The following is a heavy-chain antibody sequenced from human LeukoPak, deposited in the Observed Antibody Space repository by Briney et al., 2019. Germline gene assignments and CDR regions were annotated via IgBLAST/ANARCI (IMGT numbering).Heavy chain of an antibody. Sequence: GGSLRLSCAVSGLRVSDYYMSWVRQAPGMGLEWVGLIRDSGEAFYADFARGRFAISRDESENTLYLQMNSLRVEDTAVYFCARDRAANQDWVEFDPWGQGTPVIVSS. CDR3: ARDRAANQDWVEFDP. CDR1: GLRVSDYY. D-gene: IGHD3/OR15-3a*01. J-gene: IGHJ5*02. V-gene: IGHV3-66*03. CDR2: IRDSGEA.